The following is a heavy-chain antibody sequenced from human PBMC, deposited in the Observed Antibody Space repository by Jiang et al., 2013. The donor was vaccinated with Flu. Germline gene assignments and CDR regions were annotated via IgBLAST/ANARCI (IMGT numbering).Heavy chain of an antibody. CDR3: ATVLYYDNSAFPAGEAFDT. J-gene: IGHJ3*02. V-gene: IGHV3-74*01. D-gene: IGHD3-22*01. CDR2: IYSDGSIT. Sequence: GLVWVSRIYSDGSITSCADSVKGRFTISRDNAQNTLYLEMNTLRVEDTAVYYCATVLYYDNSAFPAGEAFDTWGQGTMVTVSS.